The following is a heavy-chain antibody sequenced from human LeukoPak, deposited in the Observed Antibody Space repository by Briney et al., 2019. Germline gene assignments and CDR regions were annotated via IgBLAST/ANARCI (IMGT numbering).Heavy chain of an antibody. CDR2: ISYDGSNK. CDR1: GFTFSSYG. D-gene: IGHD5-12*01. CDR3: AKQSRSGYSRGYFDL. J-gene: IGHJ2*01. V-gene: IGHV3-30*18. Sequence: GRSLRLSCAASGFTFSSYGMHWGRQAPGTGLEWVAVISYDGSNKYYADSVKGRFTISRDNSKNTLYLQMNSLRAEDTAVYYCAKQSRSGYSRGYFDLWGRGTLVTVSS.